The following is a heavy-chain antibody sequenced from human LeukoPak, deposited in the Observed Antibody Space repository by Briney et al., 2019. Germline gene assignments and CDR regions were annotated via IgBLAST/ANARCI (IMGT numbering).Heavy chain of an antibody. D-gene: IGHD6-19*01. CDR1: GFTFSSYG. V-gene: IGHV3-33*01. CDR3: ARDPYSSGWYGIDY. CDR2: IWYDGSNK. Sequence: GGSLRLSCAASGFTFSSYGMHWVRQAPGKGLEWVAVIWYDGSNKYYADSVKGRFTISRDNSKNTLYLQMNSLRAEDTAVYYCARDPYSSGWYGIDYWGQGTLVTVSS. J-gene: IGHJ4*02.